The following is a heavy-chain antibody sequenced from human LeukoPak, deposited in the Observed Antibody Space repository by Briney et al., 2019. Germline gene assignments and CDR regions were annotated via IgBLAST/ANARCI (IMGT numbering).Heavy chain of an antibody. D-gene: IGHD1-26*01. CDR1: GYSFTNYW. J-gene: IGHJ4*02. V-gene: IGHV5-51*01. CDR2: IYPGDSDA. Sequence: GESLKISCKGSGYSFTNYWIGWVRQMPGKGLKWMGIIYPGDSDARYSPSFQGQVTISADKSISTAYLQWSSLKASDTAMYYCARRRYLYSGSYYPFDYWGQGTLVTVSS. CDR3: ARRRYLYSGSYYPFDY.